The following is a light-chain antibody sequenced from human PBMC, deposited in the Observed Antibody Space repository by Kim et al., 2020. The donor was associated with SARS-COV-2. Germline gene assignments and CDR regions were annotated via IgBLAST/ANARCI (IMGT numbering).Light chain of an antibody. J-gene: IGKJ1*01. CDR2: DAS. Sequence: VSPGERATRSCRASQSVSRNLAWYQQKPGRTPRLLIYDASTRATGIPASFRGSGSGTEFTLTISSLQSEDFAVYYCQQYQDWPRTFGQGTKVDIK. CDR1: QSVSRN. V-gene: IGKV3-15*01. CDR3: QQYQDWPRT.